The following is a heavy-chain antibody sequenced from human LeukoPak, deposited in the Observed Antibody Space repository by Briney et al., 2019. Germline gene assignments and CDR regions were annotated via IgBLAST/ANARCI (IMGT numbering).Heavy chain of an antibody. CDR2: IIPIFGTA. CDR3: ARGGRFLGNYYYYMDV. CDR1: GGTFISYA. Sequence: PSVKVSCKASGGTFISYAISWVRQAPGQGLEWMGGIIPIFGTANYAQKFQGRVTITADESTSTAYMELSSLRSEDTAVYYCARGGRFLGNYYYYMDVWGKGTTVTVSS. D-gene: IGHD3-3*01. J-gene: IGHJ6*03. V-gene: IGHV1-69*13.